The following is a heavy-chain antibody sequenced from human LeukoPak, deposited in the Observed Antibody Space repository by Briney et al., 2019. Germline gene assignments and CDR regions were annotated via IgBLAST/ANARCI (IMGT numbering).Heavy chain of an antibody. CDR3: AELGITMIGGV. V-gene: IGHV3-21*01. CDR1: GFTFNNYN. CDR2: ITSSGAYI. J-gene: IGHJ6*04. D-gene: IGHD3-10*02. Sequence: GGSLRLSCAASGFTFNNYNMNWVRQAPGKALEWVSSITSSGAYIFYADSVKGRFTISRDNSKNTLYLQMNSLRAEDTAVYYCAELGITMIGGVWGKGTTVTISS.